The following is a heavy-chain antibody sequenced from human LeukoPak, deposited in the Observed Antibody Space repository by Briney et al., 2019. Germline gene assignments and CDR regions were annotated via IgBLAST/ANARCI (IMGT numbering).Heavy chain of an antibody. D-gene: IGHD3-10*01. V-gene: IGHV3-53*01. Sequence: GGSLRLSCVDFGLSFNKFWMSWVRQAPGKGLEWVSVIYSGGSTYYADSVKGRFTISRDNSKNTLYLQMNSLRAEDTAVYYCARERLWFGELGYWGQGTLVTVSS. CDR3: ARERLWFGELGY. CDR2: IYSGGST. J-gene: IGHJ4*02. CDR1: GLSFNKFW.